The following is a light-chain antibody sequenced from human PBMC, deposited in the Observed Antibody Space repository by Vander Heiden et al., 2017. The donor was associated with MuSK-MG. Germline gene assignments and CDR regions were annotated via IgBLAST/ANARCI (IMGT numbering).Light chain of an antibody. V-gene: IGLV2-11*01. CDR3: CSYAGSYTYV. CDR1: SSDVGGYNY. J-gene: IGLJ1*01. CDR2: DVS. Sequence: QSALTQPRPVSGSPGQSVTISCTGTSSDVGGYNYVSWYQQHPGKAPKLMIYDVSKRPSGVPDRFSGSKSGNTASLTISGLQAEDEADYYCCSYAGSYTYVFGTGNKVTVL.